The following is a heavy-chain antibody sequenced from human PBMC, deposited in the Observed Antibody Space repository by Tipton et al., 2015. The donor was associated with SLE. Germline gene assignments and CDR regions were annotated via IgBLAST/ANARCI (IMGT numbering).Heavy chain of an antibody. V-gene: IGHV3-64*04. CDR1: GFTVSSNY. CDR3: ARGSPNWGYNGY. Sequence: SGFTVSSNYMGWVRQAPGRGLEYVSAISSNGGSTYYADSVKGRFTISRDNAKNTLYLQMNSLRAEDTAVYYCARGSPNWGYNGYWGQGTLVTVSS. CDR2: ISSNGGST. D-gene: IGHD7-27*01. J-gene: IGHJ4*02.